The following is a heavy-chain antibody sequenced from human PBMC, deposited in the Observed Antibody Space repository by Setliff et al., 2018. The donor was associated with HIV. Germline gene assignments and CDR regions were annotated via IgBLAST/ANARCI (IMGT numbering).Heavy chain of an antibody. Sequence: SETLSLTCAVYAGSFSGYYWSWIRQPSGKGLEWIGEINHSGSTNHNPSLKSRVTISVDTSKNQFSLKLSSVTAADTAVYYCARGRRNEWELLLLAFDMWGQGTMVTVSS. CDR3: ARGRRNEWELLLLAFDM. V-gene: IGHV4-34*01. D-gene: IGHD1-26*01. CDR2: INHSGST. CDR1: AGSFSGYY. J-gene: IGHJ3*02.